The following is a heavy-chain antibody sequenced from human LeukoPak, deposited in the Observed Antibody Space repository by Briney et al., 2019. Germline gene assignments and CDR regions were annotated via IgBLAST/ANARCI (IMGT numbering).Heavy chain of an antibody. CDR3: ARGLFLSGYLDAFDI. J-gene: IGHJ3*02. CDR2: IYNGGRT. D-gene: IGHD3-22*01. CDR1: GFTVNNKY. V-gene: IGHV3-53*01. Sequence: GGSLRLSCAASGFTVNNKYMTWVRQAPGKGLEWVSLIYNGGRTYYADYVKGRCTISRDNLRNVLYLQMNSLKVEDTALYYCARGLFLSGYLDAFDIWGQGTVVTVSS.